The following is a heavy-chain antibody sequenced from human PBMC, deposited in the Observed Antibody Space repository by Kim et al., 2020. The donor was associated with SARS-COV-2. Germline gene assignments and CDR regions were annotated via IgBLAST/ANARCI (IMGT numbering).Heavy chain of an antibody. D-gene: IGHD1-7*01. CDR1: GGSISSYY. V-gene: IGHV4-59*08. Sequence: SETLSLTCTVSGGSISSYYWSWIRQPPGKGLEWIGYIYYSGSTNYNPSLKSRVTISVDTSKNQFSLKLSSVTAADTAVYYCASTENNWNYDYWGQGTLVTVSS. CDR3: ASTENNWNYDY. CDR2: IYYSGST. J-gene: IGHJ4*02.